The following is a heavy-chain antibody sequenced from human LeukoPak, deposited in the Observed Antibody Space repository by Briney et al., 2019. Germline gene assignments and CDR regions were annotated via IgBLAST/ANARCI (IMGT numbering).Heavy chain of an antibody. D-gene: IGHD3-22*01. V-gene: IGHV1-2*02. J-gene: IGHJ4*02. CDR1: GYTFTGYY. CDR2: INPNSGGT. CDR3: ARSLPNHYYDSRAPLDY. Sequence: GASVKVSCKASGYTFTGYYMHWVRQAPGQGLEWMGWINPNSGGTNYAQKFQGRVTMTRDTSISTAYMELSRLRSDDTAVYYCARSLPNHYYDSRAPLDYWGQGTLVTVSS.